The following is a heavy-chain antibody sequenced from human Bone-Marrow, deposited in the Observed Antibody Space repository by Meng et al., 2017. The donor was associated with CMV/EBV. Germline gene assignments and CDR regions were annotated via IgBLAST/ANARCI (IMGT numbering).Heavy chain of an antibody. CDR3: AVDSSSWYEYYFDY. D-gene: IGHD6-13*01. J-gene: IGHJ4*02. Sequence: SVKVSCKASGGTFSSYTISWVRQAPGQGLEWMGRIIPILGIANYAQKFQGRVTITADKSTSTAYMELSSLRSEDTAVYYCAVDSSSWYEYYFDYWGQGTLVTSPQ. CDR1: GGTFSSYT. CDR2: IIPILGIA. V-gene: IGHV1-69*02.